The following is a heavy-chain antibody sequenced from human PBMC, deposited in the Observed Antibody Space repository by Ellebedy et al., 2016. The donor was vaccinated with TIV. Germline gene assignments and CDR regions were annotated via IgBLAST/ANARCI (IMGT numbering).Heavy chain of an antibody. CDR3: ARHGDGSGSYYRPNWFDP. CDR1: GDSISSTTNY. V-gene: IGHV4-39*01. D-gene: IGHD3-10*01. Sequence: SETLSLXXTVSGDSISSTTNYWEWIRQPPGKGLEWIGSIYDSGRTHYNPSLKSRLTISVDTSKNQFSLKLSSVTAADTAVYYCARHGDGSGSYYRPNWFDPWGQGTLVTVSS. CDR2: IYDSGRT. J-gene: IGHJ5*02.